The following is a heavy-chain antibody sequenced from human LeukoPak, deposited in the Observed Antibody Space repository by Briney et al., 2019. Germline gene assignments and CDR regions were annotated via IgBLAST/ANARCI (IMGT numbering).Heavy chain of an antibody. CDR3: ARGGYSYGYAYYYYYMDV. CDR1: GFTFSSYS. CDR2: ISSSSSYI. V-gene: IGHV3-21*01. D-gene: IGHD5-18*01. J-gene: IGHJ6*03. Sequence: GGSLRLSCAASGFTFSSYSMNWVRQAPGKGLEWVSSISSSSSYIYYADSVKGRFTISRDNAKNSLYLQMNSLRAEDTAVYYCARGGYSYGYAYYYYYMDVWGKGTTVTVSS.